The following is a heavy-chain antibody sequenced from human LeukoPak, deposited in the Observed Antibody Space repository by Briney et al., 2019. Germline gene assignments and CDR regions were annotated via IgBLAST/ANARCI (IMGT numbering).Heavy chain of an antibody. CDR3: ATVDLLGELPPFDY. V-gene: IGHV3-23*01. Sequence: GGSLRLSCAASGFTFSSYAMSWVRQAPGKGLEWVSAISGSGGSTYYAGSVKGRFTISRDNSKNTLYLQMNSLRAEDTAVYYCATVDLLGELPPFDYWGQGPLATVSS. J-gene: IGHJ4*02. CDR1: GFTFSSYA. D-gene: IGHD3-16*01. CDR2: ISGSGGST.